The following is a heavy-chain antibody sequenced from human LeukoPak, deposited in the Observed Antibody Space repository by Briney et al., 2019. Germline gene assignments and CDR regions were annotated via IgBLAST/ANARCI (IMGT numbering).Heavy chain of an antibody. V-gene: IGHV1-69*05. D-gene: IGHD3-10*01. CDR3: ARDLAKPVTMIRGADAYDM. CDR2: VIPIFGTA. CDR1: GGTFNSYT. J-gene: IGHJ3*02. Sequence: ASVKVSCKASGGTFNSYTIRWVRQAPGQGLEWVGGVIPIFGTANYAQKFQGRVTITTDESTSTAYMELSSLRSEDTAVYYCARDLAKPVTMIRGADAYDMWGQGTMVTVSA.